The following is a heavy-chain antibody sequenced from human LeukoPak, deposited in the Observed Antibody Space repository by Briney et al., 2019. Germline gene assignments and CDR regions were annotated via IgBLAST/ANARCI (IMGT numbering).Heavy chain of an antibody. D-gene: IGHD2-8*01. Sequence: GGSLRLSCAASGFTFSSHWMHWVRQAPGKGLVWVSRINSDGSGTIYADSVKGRFTISRDNAKNTLDLQMYSLRAEDTAVYYCARGEKSWINGFDLWGQGTLVTVSS. CDR1: GFTFSSHW. V-gene: IGHV3-74*01. CDR3: ARGEKSWINGFDL. CDR2: INSDGSGT. J-gene: IGHJ4*02.